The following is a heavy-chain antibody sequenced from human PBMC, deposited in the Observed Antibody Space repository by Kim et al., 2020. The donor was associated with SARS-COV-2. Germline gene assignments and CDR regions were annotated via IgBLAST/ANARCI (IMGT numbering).Heavy chain of an antibody. CDR2: P. D-gene: IGHD6-25*01. Sequence: PTYAQGFTGRFVFSLDTSVSTAYLQISSLKAEDTAVYYCARVKGGGWFDPWGQGTLVTVSS. V-gene: IGHV7-4-1*02. CDR3: ARVKGGGWFDP. J-gene: IGHJ5*02.